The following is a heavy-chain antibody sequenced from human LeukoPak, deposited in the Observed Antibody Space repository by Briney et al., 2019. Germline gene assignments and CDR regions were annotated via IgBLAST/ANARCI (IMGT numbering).Heavy chain of an antibody. CDR2: ISAYNGNT. D-gene: IGHD2-2*01. CDR3: ALYQLLRGFDP. CDR1: GYTFTSYC. Sequence: GASVKVSCKASGYTFTSYCISWVRQAPGQGLEWMGWISAYNGNTNYAQKLQGRVTMTTHTSTSTAKMELRSLRSDDTAVYYCALYQLLRGFDPWGQGTLVTVSS. V-gene: IGHV1-18*01. J-gene: IGHJ5*02.